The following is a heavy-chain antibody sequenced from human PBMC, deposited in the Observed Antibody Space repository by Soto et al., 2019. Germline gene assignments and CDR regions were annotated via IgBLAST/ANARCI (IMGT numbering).Heavy chain of an antibody. J-gene: IGHJ4*02. CDR2: IYYSGST. Sequence: SETLSLTCIVSGGSVSTDSSYWSWIRQPPGKGLEWIGYIYYSGSTNYNPSLKSRVTISVDTSKNQFSLKLSSVTAADTAVYYCAREWVDTAIGIGGFDYWGQGTLVTVSS. CDR3: AREWVDTAIGIGGFDY. D-gene: IGHD5-18*01. V-gene: IGHV4-61*01. CDR1: GGSVSTDSSY.